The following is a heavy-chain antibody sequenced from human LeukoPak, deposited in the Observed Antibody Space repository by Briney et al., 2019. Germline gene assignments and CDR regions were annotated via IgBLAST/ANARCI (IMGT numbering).Heavy chain of an antibody. V-gene: IGHV4-39*07. Sequence: PSETLSLTCTVSGGSISSSSYYWGWIRQPPGKGLEWIGSIYYSGSASYNPSLQSRLLISIDTSKNHFSLELSSVTAADTAVYFCAKADLPVRSPYNWFDPWGQGTLVTVSS. CDR2: IYYSGSA. CDR1: GGSISSSSYY. J-gene: IGHJ5*02. D-gene: IGHD3-10*01. CDR3: AKADLPVRSPYNWFDP.